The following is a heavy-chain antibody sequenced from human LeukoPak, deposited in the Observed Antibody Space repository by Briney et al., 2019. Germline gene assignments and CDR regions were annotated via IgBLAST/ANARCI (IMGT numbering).Heavy chain of an antibody. D-gene: IGHD2-15*01. CDR3: ARDRDIVVVVAATGCAFDI. J-gene: IGHJ3*02. V-gene: IGHV1-18*01. CDR1: GYTFTSYG. CDR2: IRLSNNDT. Sequence: ASVKVSCKASGYTFTSYGITWVRQAPGQGLEWMGWIRLSNNDTEYAQKIQGRVTMTTDTSTSTAYMELRSLRSDDTAVYYCARDRDIVVVVAATGCAFDIWGQGTMVTVSS.